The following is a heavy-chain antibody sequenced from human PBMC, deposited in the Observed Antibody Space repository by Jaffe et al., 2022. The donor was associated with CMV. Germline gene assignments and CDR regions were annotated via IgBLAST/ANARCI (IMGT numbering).Heavy chain of an antibody. Sequence: QVQLVQSGAEVKKPGASVKVSCKASGYTFTGYYMHWVRQAPGQGLEWMGWINPNSGGTNYAQKFQGRVTMTRDTSISTAYMELSRLRSDDTAVYYCARDRSGSWYLGDGMDVWGQGTTVTVSS. V-gene: IGHV1-2*02. CDR2: INPNSGGT. J-gene: IGHJ6*02. D-gene: IGHD6-13*01. CDR1: GYTFTGYY. CDR3: ARDRSGSWYLGDGMDV.